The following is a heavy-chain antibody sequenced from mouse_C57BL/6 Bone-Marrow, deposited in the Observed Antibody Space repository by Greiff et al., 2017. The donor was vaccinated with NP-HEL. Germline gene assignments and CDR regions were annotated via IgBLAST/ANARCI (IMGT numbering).Heavy chain of an antibody. V-gene: IGHV14-4*01. CDR1: GFNIKDDY. CDR3: TTSRDAYPDGFAY. CDR2: IDPENGDT. Sequence: VQLQQSGAELVRPGASVKLSCTASGFNIKDDYMHWVKQRPEQGLEWIGWIDPENGDTEYASKFQGKATITADTSSNTAYLQLSSLTSEDTAVYYCTTSRDAYPDGFAYWGQGTLVTVSA. J-gene: IGHJ3*01. D-gene: IGHD2-10*01.